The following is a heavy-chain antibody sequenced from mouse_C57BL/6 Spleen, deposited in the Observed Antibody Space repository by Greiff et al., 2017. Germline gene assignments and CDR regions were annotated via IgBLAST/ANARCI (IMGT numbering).Heavy chain of an antibody. CDR3: AIHYYGSSYYDSFAY. Sequence: QVQLQQSGAELVKPGASVKMSCKASGYTFTTYPIEWMKQNHGKSLEWIGNFHPYNDDTTYNEKFKGKATLTVEKSSSTVYLELSRLTSDDSAVYYCAIHYYGSSYYDSFAYWGQGTLVTVSA. CDR1: GYTFTTYP. CDR2: FHPYNDDT. V-gene: IGHV1-47*01. J-gene: IGHJ3*01. D-gene: IGHD1-1*01.